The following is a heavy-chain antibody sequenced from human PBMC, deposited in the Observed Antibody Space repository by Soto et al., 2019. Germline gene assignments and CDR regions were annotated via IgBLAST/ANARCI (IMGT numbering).Heavy chain of an antibody. CDR1: GYTLTELS. CDR2: FDPEDGET. V-gene: IGHV1-24*01. CDR3: ATGLYARGFLEWLPYPGMDV. Sequence: WASVKVSCKVSGYTLTELSMHWVRQAPGKGLEWMGGFDPEDGETIYAQKFQGRVTMTEDTSTDTAYMELSSLRSEDTAVYYCATGLYARGFLEWLPYPGMDVWGQGTTVTVSS. D-gene: IGHD3-3*01. J-gene: IGHJ6*02.